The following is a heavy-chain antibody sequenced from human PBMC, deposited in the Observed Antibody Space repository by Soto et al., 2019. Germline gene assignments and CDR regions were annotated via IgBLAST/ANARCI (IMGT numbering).Heavy chain of an antibody. J-gene: IGHJ3*01. CDR1: GFSFSNHA. Sequence: VQLLESGGGLVQPGGSLRLSCAASGFSFSNHAMTWVRQAPGKGLEWVSGISGSGSTTHYADSVKGRFTISRDNSKDTLYLQMNSLRPEDTAVYYCAKDRLMLTMVVVGAFDFWGLGTMVTVSS. CDR2: ISGSGSTT. D-gene: IGHD3-22*01. CDR3: AKDRLMLTMVVVGAFDF. V-gene: IGHV3-23*01.